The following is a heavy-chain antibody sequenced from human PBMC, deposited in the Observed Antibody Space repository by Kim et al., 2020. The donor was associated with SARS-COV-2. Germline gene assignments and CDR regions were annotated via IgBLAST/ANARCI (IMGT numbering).Heavy chain of an antibody. D-gene: IGHD6-19*01. CDR3: ARDGRSIAVSGYDY. Sequence: PSHKSRVTISVYTSKNQFSLKLSSVTAADTSVYYCARDGRSIAVSGYDYWGQGTLVTVSS. V-gene: IGHV4-34*01. J-gene: IGHJ4*02.